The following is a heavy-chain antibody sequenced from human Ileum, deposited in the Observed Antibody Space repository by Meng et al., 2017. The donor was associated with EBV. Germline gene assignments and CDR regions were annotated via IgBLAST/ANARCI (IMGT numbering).Heavy chain of an antibody. D-gene: IGHD1-26*01. Sequence: QVQLQQSGPGLGLPSETLSLTCTVSGASVTSSGYYWSWLRQSPGKGLEWLGYVNYNGDSTYNPSLKSRVTIFIDTSKKQFYLNLTSATAADTAIYFCARDLRVGGAFDYWGQGTLVTVSS. V-gene: IGHV4-61*08. CDR2: VNYNGDS. J-gene: IGHJ4*02. CDR1: GASVTSSGYY. CDR3: ARDLRVGGAFDY.